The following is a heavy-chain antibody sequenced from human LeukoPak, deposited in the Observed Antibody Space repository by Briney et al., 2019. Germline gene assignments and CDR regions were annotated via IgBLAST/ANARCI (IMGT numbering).Heavy chain of an antibody. Sequence: KPSETLSLTCAVYGGSFSRYYWTWIRQPPGRRPEWIGEVHHSGSTNYNPSLKNRATMSVDTSKNQFSLKLNSVTAADTAIYYCCSGAYLFWGQGTLVTVSS. D-gene: IGHD2-15*01. J-gene: IGHJ4*02. CDR2: VHHSGST. V-gene: IGHV4-34*01. CDR1: GGSFSRYY. CDR3: CSGAYLF.